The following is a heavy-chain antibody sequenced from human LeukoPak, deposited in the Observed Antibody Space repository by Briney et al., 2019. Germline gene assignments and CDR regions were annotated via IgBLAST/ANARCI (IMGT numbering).Heavy chain of an antibody. J-gene: IGHJ4*02. V-gene: IGHV4-34*01. CDR3: ASAEPINSSGPPYFDD. D-gene: IGHD6-19*01. CDR1: GGSLSGYY. Sequence: SENRSLAWAVDGGSLSGYYWSWIRQPPGNWLEWDGEINHSGSTNYSPSLKSRVTISVDTSKNQFFLKLSSVTAADTAVYYCASAEPINSSGPPYFDDWGQGTLVTVSS. CDR2: INHSGST.